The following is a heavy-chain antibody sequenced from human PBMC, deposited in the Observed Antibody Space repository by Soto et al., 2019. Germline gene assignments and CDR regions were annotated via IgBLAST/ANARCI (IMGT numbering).Heavy chain of an antibody. CDR3: ARDLGWPFLEWSAYNY. CDR1: GYTFTSYA. Sequence: GASVKVSCKASGYTFTSYAMHWVRQAPGQRLEWMGWINAGNGNTKYSQKFQGRVTITRDTSASTAYMELSSLRSEDTAVYYCARDLGWPFLEWSAYNYWGQGTLVTVSS. D-gene: IGHD3-3*01. V-gene: IGHV1-3*01. CDR2: INAGNGNT. J-gene: IGHJ4*02.